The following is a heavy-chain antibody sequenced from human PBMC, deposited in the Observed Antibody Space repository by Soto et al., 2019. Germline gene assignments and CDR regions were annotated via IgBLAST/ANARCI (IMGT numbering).Heavy chain of an antibody. J-gene: IGHJ4*02. CDR2: IYSGGYT. CDR3: AIDGGGGGY. Sequence: EVQLVESGGGLIQPGGSLRLSCAVSGFTVSNNYMSWVRQAPGKGLEGVSVIYSGGYTAYGDSVKGRFTISRDNSKKPLYIKMKALRAEEEVLFCWAIDGGGGGYWGQGTLVTVSS. CDR1: GFTVSNNY. V-gene: IGHV3-53*01. D-gene: IGHD3-16*01.